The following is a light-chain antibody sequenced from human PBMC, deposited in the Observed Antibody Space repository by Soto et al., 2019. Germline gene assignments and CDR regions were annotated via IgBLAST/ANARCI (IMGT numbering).Light chain of an antibody. Sequence: EIVLTQSQATLSLSPGERATLSCRASQSVGSSLAWYQQKPGQAPRLLIYDTSNRATGIPARFSGSGSGTDFTLAISSLEPEDFAVYYCQQRNNWPLFWTFGGGTKVEIK. CDR2: DTS. CDR1: QSVGSS. V-gene: IGKV3-11*01. CDR3: QQRNNWPLFWT. J-gene: IGKJ4*01.